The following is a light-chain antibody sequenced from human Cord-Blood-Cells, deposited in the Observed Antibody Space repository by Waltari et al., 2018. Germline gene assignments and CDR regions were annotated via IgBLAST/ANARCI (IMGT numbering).Light chain of an antibody. CDR2: EDN. J-gene: IGLJ2*01. Sequence: NFMPTQPHSLSESPGKTVPISCTRSSGRIASNYVQWYQQRPGSAPTTVIYEDNQKPSGVPDRFSGSIDSSSNSASLTISGLKTEDEADYYCQSYDSSNVVFGGGTKLTVL. CDR3: QSYDSSNVV. CDR1: SGRIASNY. V-gene: IGLV6-57*03.